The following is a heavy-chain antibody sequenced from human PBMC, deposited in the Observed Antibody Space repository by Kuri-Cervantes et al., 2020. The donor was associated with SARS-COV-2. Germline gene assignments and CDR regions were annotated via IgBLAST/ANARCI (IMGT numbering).Heavy chain of an antibody. J-gene: IGHJ5*02. Sequence: PVKVSCKASGGTFSSYAISWVRQAPGQGLEWMGGIIPIFGTANYAQKFQGRVTITADKSTSTAYMELSSLRSEDAAVYYCATSAPVSSWWFDPWGQGTLVTVSS. CDR1: GGTFSSYA. CDR3: ATSAPVSSWWFDP. V-gene: IGHV1-69*06. CDR2: IIPIFGTA.